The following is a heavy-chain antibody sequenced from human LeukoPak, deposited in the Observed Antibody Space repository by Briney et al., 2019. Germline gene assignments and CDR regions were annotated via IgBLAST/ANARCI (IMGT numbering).Heavy chain of an antibody. CDR1: GYIFTGYY. CDR2: INPNSGGT. J-gene: IGHJ4*02. V-gene: IGHV1-2*02. D-gene: IGHD4-17*01. CDR3: ARDPYGDYDHFDY. Sequence: GASVKVSCKASGYIFTGYYMHWVRQAPGQGLERMGWINPNSGGTNYAQKFQGRVIMTRDTSISTAYMELSRLRSDDTAVYYCARDPYGDYDHFDYWGQGTLVTVSS.